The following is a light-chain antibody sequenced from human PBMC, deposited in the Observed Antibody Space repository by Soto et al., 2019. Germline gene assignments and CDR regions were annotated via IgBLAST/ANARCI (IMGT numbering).Light chain of an antibody. CDR3: MQCQQSPPT. J-gene: IGKJ1*01. CDR2: FGS. Sequence: DIVMTQSPLSLPVTPGEPASISCSSSQSLLQSNGYNYLDWYLQKPGQSPQLLIYFGSYRASGVPDRFSGSGSGTDFTLKIRRVEAEDVGLYYCMQCQQSPPTFGQGTKVEI. V-gene: IGKV2-28*01. CDR1: QSLLQSNGYNY.